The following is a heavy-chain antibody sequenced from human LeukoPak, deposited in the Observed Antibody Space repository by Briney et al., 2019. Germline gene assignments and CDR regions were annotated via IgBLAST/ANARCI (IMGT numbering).Heavy chain of an antibody. CDR1: GFTFNNYW. V-gene: IGHV3-74*01. D-gene: IGHD3-22*01. CDR3: ARITYYSDSSSYYHFDC. CDR2: IYRDGGST. J-gene: IGHJ4*02. Sequence: GGSLRLSCAASGFTFNNYWMHWVRQAPGKGLVWVSRIYRDGGSTSYADSVKGRFTVSRDNAKNTVYLQMNSLRAEDTAVYYCARITYYSDSSSYYHFDCWGQGTLVTVSS.